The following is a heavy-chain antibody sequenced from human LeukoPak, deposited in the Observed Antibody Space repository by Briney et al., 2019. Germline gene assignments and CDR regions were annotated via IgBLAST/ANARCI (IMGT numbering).Heavy chain of an antibody. Sequence: PGGSLRLSCAASGFTFRSYGMHWVRQAPGKGLEYVSAISSNGGRTYYANSVKGRFTISRDNSRNTLYLQMGSLRAEDMAVYYCATCYYDSGGFHFHHWGQGTLVTVSS. CDR3: ATCYYDSGGFHFHH. CDR2: ISSNGGRT. J-gene: IGHJ1*01. CDR1: GFTFRSYG. D-gene: IGHD3-22*01. V-gene: IGHV3-64*01.